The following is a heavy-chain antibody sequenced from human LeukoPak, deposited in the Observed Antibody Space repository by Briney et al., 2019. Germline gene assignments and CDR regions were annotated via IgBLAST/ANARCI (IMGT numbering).Heavy chain of an antibody. CDR2: IYYSGST. Sequence: SETLSLTCTVSGGSISSYYWNWIRQPPGKGLEWIGYIYYSGSTNYNPSLKSRVTISVDTSKNQFSLKLNSVTAADTAVYYCARGLEKYDFRSGFDPWGQGTLVTVSS. CDR3: ARGLEKYDFRSGFDP. J-gene: IGHJ5*02. D-gene: IGHD3-3*01. CDR1: GGSISSYY. V-gene: IGHV4-59*01.